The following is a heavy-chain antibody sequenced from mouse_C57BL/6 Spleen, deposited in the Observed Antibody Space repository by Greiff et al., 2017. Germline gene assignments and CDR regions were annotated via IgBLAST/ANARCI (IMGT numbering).Heavy chain of an antibody. J-gene: IGHJ2*01. CDR2: FYTGSGST. CDR1: YYAFTGYW. Sequence: QVQLQQPGAELVKPGASVKMSCKASYYAFTGYWINWVKQRPGQGLEWIGAFYTGSGSTNYNEKFKGKATLTVNTSSSTAYMQLSSLTSADSAVYVCARAASYYSNWDLDYWGQGTTLTVSS. V-gene: IGHV1-55*01. D-gene: IGHD2-5*01. CDR3: ARAASYYSNWDLDY.